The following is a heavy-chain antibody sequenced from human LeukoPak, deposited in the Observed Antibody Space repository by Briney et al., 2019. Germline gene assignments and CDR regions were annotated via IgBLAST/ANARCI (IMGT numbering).Heavy chain of an antibody. CDR3: AREARKYYYGSGTRAEPYY. CDR1: GFTFSSYS. Sequence: GGSLRLSCAASGFTFSSYSMNWVRQAPGKGLEWVSSISSSSSYIYYADSVKGRFTISRDNAKKSLYLQMNSLRAEDTAVYYCAREARKYYYGSGTRAEPYYWGQGTLVTVSS. J-gene: IGHJ4*02. D-gene: IGHD3-10*01. CDR2: ISSSSSYI. V-gene: IGHV3-21*01.